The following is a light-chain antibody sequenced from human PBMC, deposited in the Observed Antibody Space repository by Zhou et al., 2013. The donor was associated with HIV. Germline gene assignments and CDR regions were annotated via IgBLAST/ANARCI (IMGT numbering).Light chain of an antibody. J-gene: IGLJ2*01. V-gene: IGLV1-40*01. CDR1: SSNIGAGYD. Sequence: QSVLTQPPSVSGAPGQRVTISCTGSSSNIGAGYDVHWYQQLPGTAPKLLIYGNSNRPSGVPDRFSGSKSGTSASLAITGLQAEDEADYYCSSYTSSSTVVFGRRDQADRP. CDR3: SSYTSSSTVV. CDR2: GNS.